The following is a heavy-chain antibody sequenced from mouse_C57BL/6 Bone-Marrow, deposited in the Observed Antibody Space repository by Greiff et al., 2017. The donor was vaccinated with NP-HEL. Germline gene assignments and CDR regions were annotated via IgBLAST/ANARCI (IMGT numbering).Heavy chain of an antibody. D-gene: IGHD4-1*01. J-gene: IGHJ3*01. Sequence: VQLQQSGPELVKPGASVKISCKASGYTFTDYYMNWVKQSHGKSLEWIGDINPNNGGTSYNQKFKGKATLTVDKSSSTAYMELRSLTSEDSAVYYCARSNWEFAYWGQGTLVTVSA. CDR1: GYTFTDYY. CDR2: INPNNGGT. V-gene: IGHV1-26*01. CDR3: ARSNWEFAY.